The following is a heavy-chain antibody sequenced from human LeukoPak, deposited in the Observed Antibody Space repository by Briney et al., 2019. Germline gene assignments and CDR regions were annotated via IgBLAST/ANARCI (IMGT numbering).Heavy chain of an antibody. J-gene: IGHJ3*02. CDR3: ARDKAGITGTTGAFDI. CDR1: GYTFTGYY. CDR2: INPNSGGT. V-gene: IGHV1-2*02. D-gene: IGHD1-20*01. Sequence: ASVKVSCKASGYTFTGYYMHWVRQAPGQGLEWIGWINPNSGGTNYAQKFQGRVTMTRDTSISTAYMELSRLRSDDTAVYYCARDKAGITGTTGAFDIWGQGTMVTVSS.